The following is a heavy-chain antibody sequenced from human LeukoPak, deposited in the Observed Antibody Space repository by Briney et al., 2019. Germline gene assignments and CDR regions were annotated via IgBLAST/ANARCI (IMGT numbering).Heavy chain of an antibody. J-gene: IGHJ4*02. Sequence: SQTLSLTCTVSSVSISSGSYYRSWIRQPPGKGLEWIGRIYTSGSTNCISCLKSRVTISVDTSKNQFSRELSSVTAADTAVYYCARGPSSVWDFWSGPTLREARNDYWGQGTLVTVSS. CDR1: SVSISSGSYY. CDR3: ARGPSSVWDFWSGPTLREARNDY. V-gene: IGHV4-61*02. D-gene: IGHD3-3*01. CDR2: IYTSGST.